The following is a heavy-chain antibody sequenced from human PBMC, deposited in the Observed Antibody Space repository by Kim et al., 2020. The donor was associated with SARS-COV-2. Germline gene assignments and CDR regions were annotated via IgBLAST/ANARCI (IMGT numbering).Heavy chain of an antibody. D-gene: IGHD3-10*01. CDR3: ARDRSGSYFNYYYYYYMDV. Sequence: GRFTISRDNAKNSLYLQMNSLRAEDTAVYYCARDRSGSYFNYYYYYYMDVWGKGTTVTVSS. J-gene: IGHJ6*03. V-gene: IGHV3-11*06.